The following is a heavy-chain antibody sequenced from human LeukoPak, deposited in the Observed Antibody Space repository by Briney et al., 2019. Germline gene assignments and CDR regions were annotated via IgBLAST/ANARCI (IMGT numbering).Heavy chain of an antibody. J-gene: IGHJ4*02. Sequence: SQTLSLTCVISGDSVSSDSAAWNWIRQSPSRGLEWLGRTYFRSKWYNDYAVSVKSRITINPDTSKNQFSLQLNSVTPEDTAVYYCARDVTYYYDSSGPNLFDYWGQGTLVTVSS. D-gene: IGHD3-22*01. CDR3: ARDVTYYYDSSGPNLFDY. CDR1: GDSVSSDSAA. V-gene: IGHV6-1*01. CDR2: TYFRSKWYN.